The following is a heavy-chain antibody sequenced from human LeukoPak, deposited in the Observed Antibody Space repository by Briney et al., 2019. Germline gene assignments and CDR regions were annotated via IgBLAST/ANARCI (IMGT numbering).Heavy chain of an antibody. J-gene: IGHJ4*02. CDR2: ISGSDDNT. Sequence: SGGSLRLSCAASGFTFNNYAMSWVRQAPGKGLEWVSTISGSDDNTYYADSVKDRFTISRDISKNTLYLQMNSLRADDTAVYYCANDFDHWGQGTLVTVSS. V-gene: IGHV3-23*01. CDR1: GFTFNNYA. CDR3: ANDFDH.